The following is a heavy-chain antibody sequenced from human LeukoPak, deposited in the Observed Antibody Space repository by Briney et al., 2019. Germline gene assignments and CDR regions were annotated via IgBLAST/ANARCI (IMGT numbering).Heavy chain of an antibody. J-gene: IGHJ4*02. CDR2: IYYSGST. Sequence: SETLSLTCTVSGGSISSYYWSWIRQPPGKGLEWIGYIYYSGSTNYNPSLKSRVTISVDTSKNQFSLKLSSVTAADTAVYYCARLSPHNYFDYWGQGPWSPSP. CDR3: ARLSPHNYFDY. CDR1: GGSISSYY. V-gene: IGHV4-59*08.